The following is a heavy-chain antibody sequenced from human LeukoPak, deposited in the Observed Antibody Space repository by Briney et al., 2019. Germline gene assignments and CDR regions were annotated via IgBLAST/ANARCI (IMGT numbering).Heavy chain of an antibody. J-gene: IGHJ4*02. CDR3: ANGASGSYSPFQY. CDR1: GFSFRSSG. D-gene: IGHD3-10*01. Sequence: GGSLRLSCVASGFSFRSSGMHWVRQAPGKGLEWVAFIYYDGTNTYYAGSLKGRITISRDNSKNTLYLQLSSLRAEDTAVYHCANGASGSYSPFQYWGQGTLVTVSS. CDR2: IYYDGTNT. V-gene: IGHV3-30*02.